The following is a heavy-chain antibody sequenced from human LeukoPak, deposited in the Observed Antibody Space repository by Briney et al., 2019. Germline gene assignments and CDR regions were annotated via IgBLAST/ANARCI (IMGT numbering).Heavy chain of an antibody. J-gene: IGHJ4*02. V-gene: IGHV1-2*04. CDR3: ARDRLRRNYHYDTLTGPTHDDPGLDFDY. CDR1: GYTFTGYY. Sequence: ASVKVSCKASGYTFTGYYMHWVRQAPGQGLEWMGWINPNSGGTNYAQKFQGWVTMTRDTSISTAYMELSRLRSDDTAVYYCARDRLRRNYHYDTLTGPTHDDPGLDFDYWGQGTLVTVSS. CDR2: INPNSGGT. D-gene: IGHD3-9*01.